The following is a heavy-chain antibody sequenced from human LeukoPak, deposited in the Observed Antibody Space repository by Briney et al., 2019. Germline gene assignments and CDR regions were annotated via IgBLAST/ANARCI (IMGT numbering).Heavy chain of an antibody. V-gene: IGHV4-30-4*01. CDR1: GGSISSGDYY. CDR2: IYYSGST. Sequence: SETLSLTCTVSGGSISSGDYYWGWIRQPPGKGLEWIGYIYYSGSTYYNPSLKSRVTISVDTSKNQFSLKLSSVTAADTAVYYCAREVGWTYWYFDLWGRGTLVTVSS. J-gene: IGHJ2*01. CDR3: AREVGWTYWYFDL. D-gene: IGHD1-26*01.